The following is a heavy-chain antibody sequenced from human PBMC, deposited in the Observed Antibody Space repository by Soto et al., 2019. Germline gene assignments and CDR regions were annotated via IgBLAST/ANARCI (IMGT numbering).Heavy chain of an antibody. CDR2: IYYSGST. D-gene: IGHD6-6*01. J-gene: IGHJ6*02. CDR3: ARGSSSTYYYYGMDV. Sequence: QVQLQESGPGLVKPSQTLSLTCTVSGGSISSGGYYWSWIRQHPGKGLEWFGYIYYSGSTYYNPSLKSRVTISVDTSKNQFSLKLSSVTAADTAVYYCARGSSSTYYYYGMDVWGQGTTVTVSS. CDR1: GGSISSGGYY. V-gene: IGHV4-31*03.